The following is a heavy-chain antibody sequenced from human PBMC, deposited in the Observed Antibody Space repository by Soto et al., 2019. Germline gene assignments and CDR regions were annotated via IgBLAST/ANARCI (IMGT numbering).Heavy chain of an antibody. CDR1: GGTFSSYT. V-gene: IGHV1-69*08. J-gene: IGHJ4*02. CDR3: ARDPGSGYSYGPSDY. CDR2: IIPILGIT. D-gene: IGHD5-18*01. Sequence: QVQLVQSGAEVKKPGSSVKVSCKASGGTFSSYTITWVRQAPGQGLEWMGRIIPILGITNYAQNFQGRVTITADKSTSTAYMELSSLRSDDTAVYYCARDPGSGYSYGPSDYWGQGTMVTVSS.